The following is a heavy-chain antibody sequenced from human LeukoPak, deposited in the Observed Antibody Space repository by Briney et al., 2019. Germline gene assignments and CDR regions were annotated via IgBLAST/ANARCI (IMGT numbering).Heavy chain of an antibody. CDR3: ARVYQSAEYYFDY. CDR2: IYYTGST. CDR1: GGSIDSYY. D-gene: IGHD2-2*01. V-gene: IGHV4-59*01. J-gene: IGHJ4*02. Sequence: SETLSLTCTVSGGSIDSYYWSWIRQPPGKGLEWIGYIYYTGSTEYHPSLKSRVTISLDTSKNKFSLKLTSVTPADTAVYYCARVYQSAEYYFDYWGQGNLVSVSS.